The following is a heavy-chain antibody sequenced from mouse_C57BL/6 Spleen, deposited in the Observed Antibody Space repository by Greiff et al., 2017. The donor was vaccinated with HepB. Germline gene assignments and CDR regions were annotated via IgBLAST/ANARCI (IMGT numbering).Heavy chain of an antibody. V-gene: IGHV1-26*01. CDR2: INPNNGGT. D-gene: IGHD1-1*01. J-gene: IGHJ2*01. Sequence: VQLQQSGPELVKPGASVKISCKASGYTFTDYYMNWVKQSHGKSLEWIGDINPNNGGTSYNQKFKGKATLTVDKSSSTAYMELRSLTSEDSAVYYCARSDLFYYFDYWGQGTTLTVSS. CDR1: GYTFTDYY. CDR3: ARSDLFYYFDY.